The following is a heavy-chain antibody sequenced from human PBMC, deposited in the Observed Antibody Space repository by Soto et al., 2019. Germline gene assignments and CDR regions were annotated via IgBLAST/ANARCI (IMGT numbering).Heavy chain of an antibody. CDR3: ARGRYCLTGRCFPNWFDS. D-gene: IGHD2-15*01. CDR2: IYKNAKT. J-gene: IGHJ5*01. CDR1: GDSISTVDYF. Sequence: QVQLLESGPGLVKPSQTLSLTCSVSGDSISTVDYFWAWISQPPGQALEYIGYIYKNAKTYYNPSFESRVAISLDTSKSQFSLNVNSVTAADTAVYVCARGRYCLTGRCFPNWFDSWGQGTLFTVSS. V-gene: IGHV4-30-4*01.